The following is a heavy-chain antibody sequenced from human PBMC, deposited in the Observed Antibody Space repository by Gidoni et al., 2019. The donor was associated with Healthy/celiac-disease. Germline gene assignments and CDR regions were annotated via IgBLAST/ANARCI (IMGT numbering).Heavy chain of an antibody. D-gene: IGHD2-8*01. CDR3: ARAERYCTNGVCYYYYYYGMDV. CDR2: ISAYNGNT. V-gene: IGHV1-18*01. CDR1: GYTFTSSG. J-gene: IGHJ6*02. Sequence: QVQLVQSGAEVKKPGASVKVSCKASGYTFTSSGISWVRQAPGQGLEWMGWISAYNGNTNYAQKLQGRVTMTTDTSTSTAYMELRSLRSDDTAVYYCARAERYCTNGVCYYYYYYGMDVWGQGTTVTVSS.